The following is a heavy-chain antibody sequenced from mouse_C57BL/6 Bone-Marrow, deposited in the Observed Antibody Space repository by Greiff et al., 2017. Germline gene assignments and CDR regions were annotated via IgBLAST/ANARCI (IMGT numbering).Heavy chain of an antibody. CDR2: ISYSGST. CDR1: GYSIPSDY. J-gene: IGHJ4*01. D-gene: IGHD2-5*01. V-gene: IGHV3-8*01. CDR3: ARAYYSNYDYAMDY. Sequence: EVQVVESGPGLAKPSQTLSFTCSVTGYSIPSDYWNWIRKFPGHKLEYMGYISYSGSTYYNPSLKRRISLARDTSKTQYYLQLNSVTTEDTATYYCARAYYSNYDYAMDYWGQGTSVTVSS.